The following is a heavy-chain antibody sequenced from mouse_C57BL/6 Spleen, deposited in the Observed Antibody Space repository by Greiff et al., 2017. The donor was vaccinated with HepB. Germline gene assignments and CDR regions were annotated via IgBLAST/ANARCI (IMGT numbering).Heavy chain of an antibody. V-gene: IGHV1-64*01. Sequence: QVQLQQPGAELVKPGASVKLSCKASGYTFTSYWMHWVKQRPGQGLEWIGMIHPNSGSTNYNEKFKSKATLTVDKSSSTAYMQLSSLTSEDSAVYYCARSPVVATDYYAMDYWGQGTSVTVSS. CDR2: IHPNSGST. CDR3: ARSPVVATDYYAMDY. J-gene: IGHJ4*01. D-gene: IGHD1-1*01. CDR1: GYTFTSYW.